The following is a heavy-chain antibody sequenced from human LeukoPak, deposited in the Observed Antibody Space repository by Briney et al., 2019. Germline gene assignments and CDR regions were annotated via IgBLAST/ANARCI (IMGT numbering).Heavy chain of an antibody. D-gene: IGHD2-21*02. V-gene: IGHV5-51*01. CDR3: ARQPYCGGDCYFYDY. Sequence: GESLKISCKGSGYSFITYRIGWVRQMPGKGLEWIGIIYPGDSETRYSPSFQGQVTISADKSISTAYLQWSSLKASDTAMYYCARQPYCGGDCYFYDYWGQGTLVTVSS. CDR2: IYPGDSET. J-gene: IGHJ4*02. CDR1: GYSFITYR.